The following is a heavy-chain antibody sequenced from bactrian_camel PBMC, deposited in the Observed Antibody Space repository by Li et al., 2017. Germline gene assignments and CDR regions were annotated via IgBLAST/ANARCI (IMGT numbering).Heavy chain of an antibody. V-gene: IGHV3S1*01. D-gene: IGHD2*01. CDR2: IAPASGTT. CDR1: GSGYISGTAC. Sequence: VQLVESGGGSVNAGGFLTLSCAASGSGYISGTACMGWFRQVPGKEREGVTAIAPASGTTFYSDSVKGRFSISHVNANNTLHLQMNSLKPEDTAVYYCAADLGWCGSRPLQREFRNWGQGTQVTVS. CDR3: AADLGWCGSRPLQREFRN. J-gene: IGHJ4*01.